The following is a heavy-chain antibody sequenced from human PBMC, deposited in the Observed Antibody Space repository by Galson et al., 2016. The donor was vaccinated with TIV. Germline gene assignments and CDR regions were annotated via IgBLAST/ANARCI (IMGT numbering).Heavy chain of an antibody. CDR2: SYGGGGT. CDR1: GFTVSGYY. CDR3: ARDNNWNYANDAFDL. Sequence: SLRLSCAASGFTVSGYYMNWVRLAPGRGLEWVSLSYGGGGTFYTESVKGRFTISRDNSKNTLFHQSNSLRDEDTAIYYCARDNNWNYANDAFDLWGQGTMVTVSS. V-gene: IGHV3-53*01. D-gene: IGHD1-7*01. J-gene: IGHJ3*01.